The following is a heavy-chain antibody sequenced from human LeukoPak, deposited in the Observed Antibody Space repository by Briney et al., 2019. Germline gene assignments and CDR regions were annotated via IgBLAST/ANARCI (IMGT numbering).Heavy chain of an antibody. Sequence: SETLSLTCTVSGGSISSSSYYWGWIRQPPGKGLEWIGSIYYSGSTYYNPSLKSRVTISVDTSKNQFSLKLSSVTAADTAVYYCASSLEPRRDGYKSPDDAFDIWGQGTMVTVSS. CDR3: ASSLEPRRDGYKSPDDAFDI. V-gene: IGHV4-39*07. D-gene: IGHD5-24*01. CDR1: GGSISSSSYY. J-gene: IGHJ3*02. CDR2: IYYSGST.